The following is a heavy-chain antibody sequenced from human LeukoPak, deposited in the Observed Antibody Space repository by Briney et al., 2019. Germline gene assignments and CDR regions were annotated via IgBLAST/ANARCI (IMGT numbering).Heavy chain of an antibody. D-gene: IGHD2-21*02. CDR1: GFIFRSYA. CDR3: ARGDQLYCGGDCYTDY. CDR2: ISYDGSNK. J-gene: IGHJ4*02. Sequence: GGSLRLSYAASGFIFRSYAMHWVRQAPGKGLEWVAVISYDGSNKYYADSVKGRFTISRDNSKNTLYLQMNSLRAEDTAVYYCARGDQLYCGGDCYTDYWGQGTLVTVSS. V-gene: IGHV3-30-3*01.